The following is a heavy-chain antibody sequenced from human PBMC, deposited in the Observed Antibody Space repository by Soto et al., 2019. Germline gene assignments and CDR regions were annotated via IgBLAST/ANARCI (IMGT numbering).Heavy chain of an antibody. Sequence: EVQLVESGGGVVQPGGSLRLSCTASGFTFNTHWMHWVRQAPGKGLVSVSRIYFDGITTNYADSVKGRLTVSRDNAKNTVYLHVNTLRDEDTAVYYCARGGAMGVDYWGQGTLVTVSS. V-gene: IGHV3-74*01. J-gene: IGHJ4*02. CDR2: IYFDGITT. D-gene: IGHD1-26*01. CDR1: GFTFNTHW. CDR3: ARGGAMGVDY.